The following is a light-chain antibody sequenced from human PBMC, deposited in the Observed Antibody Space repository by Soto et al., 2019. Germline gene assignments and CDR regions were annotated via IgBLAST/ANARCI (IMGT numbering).Light chain of an antibody. V-gene: IGLV2-14*01. Sequence: QSVLTQPASVSDSPGQSITISCTGTSSDVGGYKYVSWYQQHPGKAPKLMIYEVSNRPSGVSNRFSGSKSGNTASLTISGLQAEDEADYYCSSYTSSSTRVFGTGTKLTVL. CDR2: EVS. CDR1: SSDVGGYKY. J-gene: IGLJ1*01. CDR3: SSYTSSSTRV.